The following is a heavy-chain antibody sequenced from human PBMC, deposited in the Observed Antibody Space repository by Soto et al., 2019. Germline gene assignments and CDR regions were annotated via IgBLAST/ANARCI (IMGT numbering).Heavy chain of an antibody. CDR2: ISFDGDIQ. CDR1: GFTFSSYA. D-gene: IGHD3-16*02. CDR3: AKVSEGSMITFGGVIAY. J-gene: IGHJ4*02. V-gene: IGHV3-30*18. Sequence: QVQLVESGGGVVQPGRSLRLSCAASGFTFSSYAIHWVRQAPGKGLECVAVISFDGDIQYYADSVKGRFTISRDNSKNTLYLQMDSLRAADTAVYYCAKVSEGSMITFGGVIAYWGQGTLVTVSS.